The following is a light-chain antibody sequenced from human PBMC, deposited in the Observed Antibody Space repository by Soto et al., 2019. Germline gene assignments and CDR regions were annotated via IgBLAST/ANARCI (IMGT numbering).Light chain of an antibody. Sequence: EIVMTQSPATLLVSQGERATLSCRASQSVSSNLAWYQQKPGQAPRLLIYGASTRATGIPARFSGSGSGTEFTLTISSLQSEDFAVYHCQQYNNWWTFGQGTKVEIK. CDR2: GAS. J-gene: IGKJ1*01. V-gene: IGKV3-15*01. CDR1: QSVSSN. CDR3: QQYNNWWT.